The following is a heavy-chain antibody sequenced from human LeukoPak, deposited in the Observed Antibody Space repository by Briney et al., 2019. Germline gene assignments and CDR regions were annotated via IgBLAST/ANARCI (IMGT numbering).Heavy chain of an antibody. Sequence: ASVTVSCKASGYTFTDQWIHWVRQAPGQGLEWLGWINPNSGGTNYAQKFEGRIAMTTDTSINTGYMEMTRLTSDDTAVYYCARAHSSLRLYHFDYRGQGTLVTVSS. CDR1: GYTFTDQW. V-gene: IGHV1-2*02. J-gene: IGHJ4*02. D-gene: IGHD6-13*01. CDR3: ARAHSSLRLYHFDY. CDR2: INPNSGGT.